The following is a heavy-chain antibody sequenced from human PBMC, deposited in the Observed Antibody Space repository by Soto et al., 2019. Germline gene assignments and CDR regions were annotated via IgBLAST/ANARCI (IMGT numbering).Heavy chain of an antibody. CDR1: GLTFGDYG. V-gene: IGHV3-30*18. CDR3: AKERGRNRNFAMDV. Sequence: GGSLRLSCLVSGLTFGDYGFHWVRQAPGKGLDWVAAISYDGSFVYYADSVRGRFTISRDNSRNTLDLQMNTLRHEDTAVYYCAKERGRNRNFAMDVWGQGTSVTVSS. D-gene: IGHD1-1*01. CDR2: ISYDGSFV. J-gene: IGHJ6*02.